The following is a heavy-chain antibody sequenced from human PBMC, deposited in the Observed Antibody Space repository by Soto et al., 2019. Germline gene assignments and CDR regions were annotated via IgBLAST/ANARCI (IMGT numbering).Heavy chain of an antibody. V-gene: IGHV3-21*01. CDR1: GFTFSSYS. D-gene: IGHD5-12*01. Sequence: EVQLVESGGGLVKPGGSLRLSCAASGFTFSSYSMNWVRQAPGKGLEWVSSISSSSSYIYYADSVKGRFTISRDNAKNSLYLQMNSLRAEDTAVYYCARDSGGYSGYDFVAFDIWGQGTMVTVSS. CDR3: ARDSGGYSGYDFVAFDI. J-gene: IGHJ3*02. CDR2: ISSSSSYI.